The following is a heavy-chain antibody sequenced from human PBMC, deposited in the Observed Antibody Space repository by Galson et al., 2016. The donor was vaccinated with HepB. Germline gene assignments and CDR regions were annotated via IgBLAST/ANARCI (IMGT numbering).Heavy chain of an antibody. CDR3: ARDLHRGAYTFDY. D-gene: IGHD1-26*01. CDR2: ISSSSGVL. Sequence: SLRLSCAASGFTFSSFSMNWVRQAPGKGLEWVSYISSSSGVLYCADSVQGRITISRDNANNSLYLQMNSLRDADTAVYYCARDLHRGAYTFDYWGQGTLVTVSS. CDR1: GFTFSSFS. J-gene: IGHJ4*02. V-gene: IGHV3-48*02.